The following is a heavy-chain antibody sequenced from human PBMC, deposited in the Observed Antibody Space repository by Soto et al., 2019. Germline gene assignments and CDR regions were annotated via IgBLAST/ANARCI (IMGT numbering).Heavy chain of an antibody. Sequence: QVQLQQWGAGLLKPSETLSLTCAVYGGSFSGYYWSWIRQPPGKGLEWIGEINHSGSTNYNPSLKSRVTISVDTSKNQFSLKLSSVTAADTAVYYCARGGDRVGATYFDYWGQGTLVTVSS. CDR2: INHSGST. V-gene: IGHV4-34*01. J-gene: IGHJ4*02. CDR3: ARGGDRVGATYFDY. D-gene: IGHD1-26*01. CDR1: GGSFSGYY.